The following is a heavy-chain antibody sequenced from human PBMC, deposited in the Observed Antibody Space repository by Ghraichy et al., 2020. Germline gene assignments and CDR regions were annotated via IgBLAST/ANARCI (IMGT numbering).Heavy chain of an antibody. CDR3: AREDIVIVPAAVRPSSNYYYGMDG. V-gene: IGHV4-39*01. J-gene: IGHJ6*02. D-gene: IGHD2-2*01. Sequence: SETLSLTCTVSGGSISSSNYYWGWIRQPPGKGLEWIGSLYYSGSTYYNPSLQSRVTISVDTSKNQFSLRLSSVTATDSAVYYCAREDIVIVPAAVRPSSNYYYGMDGWGRGTTVTVS. CDR2: LYYSGST. CDR1: GGSISSSNYY.